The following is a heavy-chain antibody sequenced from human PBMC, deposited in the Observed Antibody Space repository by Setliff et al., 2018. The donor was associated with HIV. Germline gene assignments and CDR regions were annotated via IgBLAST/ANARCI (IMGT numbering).Heavy chain of an antibody. CDR2: INIRSGNT. V-gene: IGHV1-18*01. J-gene: IGHJ3*02. Sequence: ASVKVSCKASGYSFTTSGVSWVRQAPGQGLEWMGWINIRSGNTNYAQKFQGRVTMITDTSTSTAYMGLTSLRSDDTAVYYCARVYRIWGAFDIWGQGTMVTVSS. CDR3: ARVYRIWGAFDI. CDR1: GYSFTTSG. D-gene: IGHD3-16*01.